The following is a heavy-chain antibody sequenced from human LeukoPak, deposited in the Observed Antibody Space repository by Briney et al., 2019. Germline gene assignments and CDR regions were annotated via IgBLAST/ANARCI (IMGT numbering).Heavy chain of an antibody. CDR2: IKEDGSEK. Sequence: GGSLRLSCAASGFRFDSYWMTWVRQAPGKGLEWVAHIKEDGSEKYYVDSVKGRLAISRDNTKNLLYLQMNSLKAEDTAVYYCARDGDDYSPWSLDYWGQGTLVAVSS. D-gene: IGHD4-11*01. CDR1: GFRFDSYW. CDR3: ARDGDDYSPWSLDY. J-gene: IGHJ4*02. V-gene: IGHV3-7*01.